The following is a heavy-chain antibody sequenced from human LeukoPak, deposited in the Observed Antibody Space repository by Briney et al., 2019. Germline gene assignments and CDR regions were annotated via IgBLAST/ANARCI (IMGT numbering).Heavy chain of an antibody. CDR2: ISSSGRTI. CDR3: AREGTVGYYFDY. CDR1: GFTFNIYE. J-gene: IGHJ4*02. V-gene: IGHV3-48*03. D-gene: IGHD1-1*01. Sequence: SLRLSCAASGFTFNIYEMNWIREATGHGLKLISYISSSGRTIFYADSVKGRFTISRDNARNSLCLQMNSLRAEDTAVYYCAREGTVGYYFDYWGQGSLVTVSA.